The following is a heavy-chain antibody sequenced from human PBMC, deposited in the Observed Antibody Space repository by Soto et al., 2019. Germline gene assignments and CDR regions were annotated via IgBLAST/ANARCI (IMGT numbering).Heavy chain of an antibody. Sequence: APVKVSCKASGYTFTSYAMHWVRQAPGQRLEWMGWINAGNGNTKYSQKFQGRVTITRDTSASTAYMELSSLRSEDTAVYYCARVYCSSTSCYAWDYYYYYGMDVWGQGTTVTV. D-gene: IGHD2-2*01. V-gene: IGHV1-3*01. CDR1: GYTFTSYA. CDR3: ARVYCSSTSCYAWDYYYYYGMDV. CDR2: INAGNGNT. J-gene: IGHJ6*02.